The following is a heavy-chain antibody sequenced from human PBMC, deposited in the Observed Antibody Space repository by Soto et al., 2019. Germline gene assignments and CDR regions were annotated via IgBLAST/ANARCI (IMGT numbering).Heavy chain of an antibody. CDR2: ISTVTDIT. CDR1: GFKFSDYS. CDR3: AKDRWVTTRSCDF. J-gene: IGHJ4*02. Sequence: EVQLVESGGGFTQAGGSLRLSCAASGFKFSDYSFNWVRQGPGRGLEWIAFISTVTDITYYADSVKGRFAISRDNAENSVFLQMNSLRDEDTAVYDCAKDRWVTTRSCDFWGQGTLVAVS. D-gene: IGHD4-17*01. V-gene: IGHV3-48*02.